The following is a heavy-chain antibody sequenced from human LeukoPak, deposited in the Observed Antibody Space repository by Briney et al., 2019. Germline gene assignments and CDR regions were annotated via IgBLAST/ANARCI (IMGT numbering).Heavy chain of an antibody. D-gene: IGHD6-13*01. CDR3: GRFGGSSWSLTYYFDY. CDR2: IKQDGSEK. V-gene: IGHV3-7*01. J-gene: IGHJ4*02. Sequence: GGSLRLSCAASGFTFSSYWMSWVRQAPGKGLEWVANIKQDGSEKYYVDSVKGRFTISRDNAKNSLYLQMNSLRAEDTAVYFCGRFGGSSWSLTYYFDYWGQGTLVTVSS. CDR1: GFTFSSYW.